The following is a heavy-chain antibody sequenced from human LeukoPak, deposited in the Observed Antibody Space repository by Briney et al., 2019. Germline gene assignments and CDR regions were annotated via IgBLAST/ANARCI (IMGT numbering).Heavy chain of an antibody. CDR2: ISYDGSNK. CDR3: ASSEAAFDI. J-gene: IGHJ3*02. D-gene: IGHD6-19*01. CDR1: GFTFSSYA. V-gene: IGHV3-30-3*01. Sequence: GGSLRLSCAASGFTFSSYAMHWVRQAPGKGLEWVAVISYDGSNKYYADSVKGRFTISRDNSKNTLYLQMNSLRAEDTAVYYCASSEAAFDIWGQGTMVTVSS.